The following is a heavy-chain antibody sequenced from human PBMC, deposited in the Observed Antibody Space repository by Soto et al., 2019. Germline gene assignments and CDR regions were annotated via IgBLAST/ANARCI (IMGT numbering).Heavy chain of an antibody. CDR1: GVSITSYF. CDR3: ARHRLWSSSSGPFGMDV. CDR2: ISFSGAT. D-gene: IGHD6-6*01. V-gene: IGHV4-59*08. J-gene: IGHJ6*02. Sequence: SETLSLTCTVSGVSITSYFWSWIRQTPGKGLDWIGSISFSGATYSNPSLKGRAALSVDTSENHLSLKLSSVTAADSAVYFCARHRLWSSSSGPFGMDVWGQGTTVTVSS.